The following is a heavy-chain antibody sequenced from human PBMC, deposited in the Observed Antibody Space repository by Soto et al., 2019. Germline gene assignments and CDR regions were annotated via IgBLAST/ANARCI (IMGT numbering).Heavy chain of an antibody. CDR1: GVSISSYY. CDR3: ARKLLWFGELTGKYYYYMDV. D-gene: IGHD3-10*01. J-gene: IGHJ6*03. Sequence: SETLSRTCTVAGVSISSYYWSWIRQPPGMGLEWIGYIYYSGSTNYNPSLKSRVTISVDTSKNQFSLKLSSVTAADTAVYYCARKLLWFGELTGKYYYYMDVWGKGSTVT. V-gene: IGHV4-59*01. CDR2: IYYSGST.